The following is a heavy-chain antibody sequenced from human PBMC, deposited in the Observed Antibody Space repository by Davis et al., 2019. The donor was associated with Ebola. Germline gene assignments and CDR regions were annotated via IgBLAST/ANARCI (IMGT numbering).Heavy chain of an antibody. CDR2: VYYRGST. CDR3: ARGRDYGDYGGLAYYYYGMDV. CDR1: AGSISSGDHY. D-gene: IGHD4-17*01. V-gene: IGHV4-30-4*01. J-gene: IGHJ6*02. Sequence: PQTLSPTCTLSAGSISSGDHYRRLPRQPPGKGRDWIGYVYYRGSTHYNPSLKSRVTISVDTSKNQFSLKLSSVTAADTAVYYCARGRDYGDYGGLAYYYYGMDVWGQGTTVTVSS.